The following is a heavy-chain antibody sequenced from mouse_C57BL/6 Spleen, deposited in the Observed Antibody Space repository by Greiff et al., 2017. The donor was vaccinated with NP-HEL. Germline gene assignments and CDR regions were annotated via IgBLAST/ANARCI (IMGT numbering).Heavy chain of an antibody. CDR3: ARLIYYGNYDAMDY. J-gene: IGHJ4*01. CDR2: ISSGGSYT. Sequence: EVQVVESGGDLVKPGGSLKLSCAASGFTFSSYGMSWVRQTPDKRLEWVATISSGGSYTYYPDSVKGRFTISRDNAKNTLYLQMSSLKSEDTAMYYCARLIYYGNYDAMDYWGQGTSVTVSS. CDR1: GFTFSSYG. V-gene: IGHV5-6*01. D-gene: IGHD2-1*01.